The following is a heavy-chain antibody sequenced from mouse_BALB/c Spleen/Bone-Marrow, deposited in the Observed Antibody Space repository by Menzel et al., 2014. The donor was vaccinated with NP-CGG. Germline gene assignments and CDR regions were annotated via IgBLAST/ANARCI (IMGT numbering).Heavy chain of an antibody. CDR2: ISSGSSTI. J-gene: IGHJ2*01. V-gene: IGHV5-17*02. CDR1: GFTFSSFG. D-gene: IGHD4-1*01. CDR3: TRGGNWDDFDY. Sequence: EVKLMESGGGLVQPGGSRKLSCAASGFTFSSFGMHWVRQAPEKRLEWVAYISSGSSTIFYADTVKGRFTVPRDNPKNTLFLQMTSLRSEDTAMYYCTRGGNWDDFDYWGQGTTLTVSS.